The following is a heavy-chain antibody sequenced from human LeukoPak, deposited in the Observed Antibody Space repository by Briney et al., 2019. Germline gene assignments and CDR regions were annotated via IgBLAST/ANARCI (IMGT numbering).Heavy chain of an antibody. V-gene: IGHV3-23*01. CDR1: GFTFSSYA. D-gene: IGHD3-3*01. J-gene: IGHJ5*02. CDR2: ISGSGGST. CDR3: AKVEDFWSGYYTYNWFDP. Sequence: GGSLRLSCAASGFTFSSYAMSWVRQAPGKGLEWVSAISGSGGSTYYADSVKGRFTISRDNSKNTLYLQMNSLRAEDTAVYYCAKVEDFWSGYYTYNWFDPCGQGTLVTVSS.